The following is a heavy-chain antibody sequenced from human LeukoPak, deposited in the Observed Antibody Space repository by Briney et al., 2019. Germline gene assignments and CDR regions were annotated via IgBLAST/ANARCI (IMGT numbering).Heavy chain of an antibody. D-gene: IGHD2-2*01. Sequence: SETLSLTCTVSGYSISSGYYWGWLRQPPGKGLGWIGSIYNSGSTYYNPPIKRRVIISVDTSKNQSLLLLSFVTAAAAAVYYWASVAGCTGCLDIDQWGQGTRDTVSS. CDR3: ASVAGCTGCLDIDQ. CDR1: GYSISSGYY. V-gene: IGHV4-38-2*02. CDR2: IYNSGST. J-gene: IGHJ4*02.